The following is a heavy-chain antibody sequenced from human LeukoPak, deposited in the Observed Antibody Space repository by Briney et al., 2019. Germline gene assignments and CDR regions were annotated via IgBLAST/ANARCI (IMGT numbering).Heavy chain of an antibody. CDR3: ARDPPRTYSSSWYVPDVTPNDAFDI. CDR2: IYYSGST. J-gene: IGHJ3*02. V-gene: IGHV4-39*02. CDR1: GGSISSSSYY. D-gene: IGHD6-13*01. Sequence: SETLSLTCTVSGGSISSSSYYWGWIRQPPGKGLEWIGSIYYSGSTYYNPSLKSRVTISVDTSKNQFSLKLSSVTAADTAVYYCARDPPRTYSSSWYVPDVTPNDAFDIWGQGTMVTVSS.